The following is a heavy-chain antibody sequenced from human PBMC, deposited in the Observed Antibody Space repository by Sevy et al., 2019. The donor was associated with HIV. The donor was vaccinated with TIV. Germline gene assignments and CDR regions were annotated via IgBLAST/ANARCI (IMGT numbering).Heavy chain of an antibody. D-gene: IGHD2-2*01. V-gene: IGHV3-23*01. CDR3: AKVDVVVPVADYGLDV. CDR1: GFTFSDYA. Sequence: GGSLRLSCKASGFTFSDYAMHWVRQAPGKGLEWVSSISRSGGSIHYADSVKGRFTISRDNSKNTLYLQMNSLRAEETAVYYCAKVDVVVPVADYGLDVWGQGTTVTVSS. J-gene: IGHJ6*02. CDR2: ISRSGGSI.